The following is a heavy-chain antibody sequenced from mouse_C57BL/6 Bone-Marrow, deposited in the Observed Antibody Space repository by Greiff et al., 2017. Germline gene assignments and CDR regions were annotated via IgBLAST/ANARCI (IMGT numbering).Heavy chain of an antibody. D-gene: IGHD1-1*01. J-gene: IGHJ1*03. V-gene: IGHV1-76*01. CDR1: GYNFTDYY. Sequence: VQLQQSGAELVRPGASVKLSCKASGYNFTDYYINWVKQRPGQGLEWIARIYPGSGNTYYNEKFKGKATLTAEKSSSTAYMQLSSLTSEDSAVYFCARDYYVSSFWYFDVWGTGTPVTVSS. CDR3: ARDYYVSSFWYFDV. CDR2: IYPGSGNT.